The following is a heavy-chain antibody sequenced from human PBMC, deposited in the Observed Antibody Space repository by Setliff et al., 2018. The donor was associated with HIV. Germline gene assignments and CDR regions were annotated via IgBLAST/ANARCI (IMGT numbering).Heavy chain of an antibody. CDR1: GGSIRSH. V-gene: IGHV4-59*11. Sequence: SETLSLTCSVSGGSIRSHWSWTRQPPGKGLEWVGYIHYSGSTNYNPSLKSRVTISLDTSKKHFSLDLYSVTAADTAVYYCARDHNSGTLHAFDLWGQGTKVTVSS. CDR3: ARDHNSGTLHAFDL. D-gene: IGHD1-26*01. CDR2: IHYSGST. J-gene: IGHJ3*01.